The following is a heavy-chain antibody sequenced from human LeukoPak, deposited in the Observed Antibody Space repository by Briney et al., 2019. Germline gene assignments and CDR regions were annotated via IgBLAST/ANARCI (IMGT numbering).Heavy chain of an antibody. V-gene: IGHV5-51*01. CDR3: ARRRGYSSGWATSGPYYFDY. D-gene: IGHD6-19*01. J-gene: IGHJ4*02. CDR1: GYSFTSYW. Sequence: GESLKISCKGSGYSFTSYWIGWVRQMPGKGLEWMGIIYPGDSDTRYSPSFQGQVTISADKSISTAYLQWSSLKASDTAMYYCARRRGYSSGWATSGPYYFDYWGQGTLVTVSS. CDR2: IYPGDSDT.